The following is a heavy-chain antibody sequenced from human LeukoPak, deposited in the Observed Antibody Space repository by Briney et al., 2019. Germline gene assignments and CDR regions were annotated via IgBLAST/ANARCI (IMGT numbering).Heavy chain of an antibody. D-gene: IGHD4-17*01. J-gene: IGHJ2*01. CDR3: ASGVTTVRPYWYFDL. V-gene: IGHV1-69*04. Sequence: SVKVSCKASGGTFSSYAISWVRQAPGQGLEWMGRIIPILGIANYAQKFQGRVTITADKSTSTAYMELSSLRSEDTAVYYCASGVTTVRPYWYFDLWGRGTLVTVSS. CDR2: IIPILGIA. CDR1: GGTFSSYA.